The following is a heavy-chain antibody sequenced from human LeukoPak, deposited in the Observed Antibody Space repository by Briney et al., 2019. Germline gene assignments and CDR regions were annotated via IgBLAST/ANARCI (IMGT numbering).Heavy chain of an antibody. V-gene: IGHV3-74*01. Sequence: PGGSLRLSCEGSGFSFSSYWMHWVRQAPGKGLARVSRIRTDGGTKYYADSVKGRFTVSRDNARNTLYLQMDSLRVDDTAVYYCARDWAWGGFDHWGQGTLVTVSS. CDR3: ARDWAWGGFDH. D-gene: IGHD3-16*01. CDR2: IRTDGGTK. J-gene: IGHJ4*02. CDR1: GFSFSSYW.